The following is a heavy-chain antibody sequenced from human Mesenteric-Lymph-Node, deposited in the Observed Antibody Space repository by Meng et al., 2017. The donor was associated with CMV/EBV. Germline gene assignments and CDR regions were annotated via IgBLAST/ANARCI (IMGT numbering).Heavy chain of an antibody. CDR2: INPSGGST. J-gene: IGHJ6*02. CDR1: GYTFTSYY. CDR3: ARSSGCMSLLRGTICRYEMDV. V-gene: IGHV1-46*03. D-gene: IGHD3-10*01. Sequence: ASVKVSCKASGYTFTSYYMHWVRQAPGQGLEWMGIINPSGGSTSYAQKFQGRVTMTRDTSTSTVYMELISLRSEDTAVYYCARSSGCMSLLRGTICRYEMDVWGQGTTVTVSS.